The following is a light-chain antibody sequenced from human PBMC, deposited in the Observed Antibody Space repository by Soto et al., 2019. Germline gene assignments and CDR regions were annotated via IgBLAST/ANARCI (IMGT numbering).Light chain of an antibody. CDR1: QGISRS. Sequence: DIQLTQSPSFLSASVGDTVTITCRASQGISRSLAWYQQKPGKAPKLLIYGASTLQSDVPSRFSGSVSGTEFTLTINSLQPEDFASYYCQQLTSYPLTFGGGAKVEIK. CDR3: QQLTSYPLT. CDR2: GAS. J-gene: IGKJ4*01. V-gene: IGKV1-9*01.